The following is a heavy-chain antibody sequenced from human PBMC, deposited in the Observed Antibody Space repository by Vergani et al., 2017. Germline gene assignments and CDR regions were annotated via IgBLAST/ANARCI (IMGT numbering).Heavy chain of an antibody. V-gene: IGHV4-59*01. CDR1: GGSISSYY. CDR2: IYYSGST. Sequence: QVQLQESGPGLVKPSETLSLTCTGSGGSISSYYWSWIRQPPGKGLEWIGYIYYSGSTNYNPSLKSRVTISVDTSKNQFSLKLSSVTAADTAVYYCASSSDSSGYYPPDAFDIWGQGTMVTVSS. J-gene: IGHJ3*02. CDR3: ASSSDSSGYYPPDAFDI. D-gene: IGHD3-22*01.